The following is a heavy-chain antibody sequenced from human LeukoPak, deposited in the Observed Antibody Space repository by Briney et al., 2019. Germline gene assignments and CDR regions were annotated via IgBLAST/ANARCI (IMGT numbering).Heavy chain of an antibody. D-gene: IGHD1-14*01. Sequence: GGSLRLSCAASGFTFSSYWMSWVRQAPGEGLECVANIKQDGSEKYYVDSVKGRFTISRDNAKNSLYLKMNSLRAEDTAVYYCARDKADRDYFDYWGQGTLVTVSS. CDR1: GFTFSSYW. CDR2: IKQDGSEK. V-gene: IGHV3-7*01. CDR3: ARDKADRDYFDY. J-gene: IGHJ4*02.